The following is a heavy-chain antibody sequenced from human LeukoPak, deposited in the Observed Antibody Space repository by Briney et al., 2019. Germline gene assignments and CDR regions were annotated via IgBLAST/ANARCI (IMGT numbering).Heavy chain of an antibody. CDR3: ARDRIEYYYYYYMDV. CDR1: GGSISSSSYY. J-gene: IGHJ6*03. Sequence: SETLSLTCTVSGGSISSSSYYWSWIRQPPGKGLEWIGEINHSGSTNYNPSLKSRVTISVDTSKNQFSLKLSSVTAADTAVYYCARDRIEYYYYYYMDVWGKGTTVTVSS. V-gene: IGHV4-39*07. CDR2: INHSGST.